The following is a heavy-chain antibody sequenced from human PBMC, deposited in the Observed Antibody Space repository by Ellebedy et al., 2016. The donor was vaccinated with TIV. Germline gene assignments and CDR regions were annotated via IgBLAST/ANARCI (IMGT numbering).Heavy chain of an antibody. CDR1: GFTFNIAC. J-gene: IGHJ4*02. Sequence: GGSLRLXCAASGFTFNIACMTWVRQAPGKGLEWVGTIVFSGTAAYYSDSVKGRFIISRDNAKNSLFLQMNSLRVEDTAVYYCARDGSEWSRDYWGQGTLVTVSS. V-gene: IGHV3-21*01. CDR3: ARDGSEWSRDY. CDR2: IVFSGTAA. D-gene: IGHD3-3*01.